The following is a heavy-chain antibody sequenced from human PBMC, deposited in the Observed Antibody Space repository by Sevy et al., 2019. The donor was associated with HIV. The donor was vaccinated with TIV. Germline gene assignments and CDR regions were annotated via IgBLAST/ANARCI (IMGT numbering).Heavy chain of an antibody. CDR2: ISSSSSYI. D-gene: IGHD5-18*01. CDR1: GFTFSTYS. Sequence: GGSPRLSCAASGFTFSTYSMNWVRQAPGKGLEWVSSISSSSSYIYYADSVKGRFTISRDNAKNSLYLQMNSLRAEETAVYYCARDPKAILQLWVNWFDPWGQGTLVTVSS. CDR3: ARDPKAILQLWVNWFDP. V-gene: IGHV3-21*01. J-gene: IGHJ5*02.